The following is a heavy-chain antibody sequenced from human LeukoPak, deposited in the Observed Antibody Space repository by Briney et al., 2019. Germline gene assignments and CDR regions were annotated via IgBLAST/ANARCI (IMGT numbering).Heavy chain of an antibody. CDR3: ARVGDHYHWYLDV. D-gene: IGHD3-10*01. J-gene: IGHJ2*01. V-gene: IGHV3-53*01. Sequence: GGSLRLSCEGSGFSVSTKYMNWVRQAPGKGLGWVSILYSGSSTYYTDSVKGRFTVSRDDSKNTLYLHMNSLGVEDTAVYCARVGDHYHWYLDVWGRGTLVTVSS. CDR1: GFSVSTKY. CDR2: LYSGSST.